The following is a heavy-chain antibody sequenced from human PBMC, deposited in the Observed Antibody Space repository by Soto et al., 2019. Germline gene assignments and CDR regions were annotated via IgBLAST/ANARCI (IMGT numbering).Heavy chain of an antibody. CDR1: GGSISRYY. V-gene: IGHV4-59*01. CDR2: IYYSGST. Sequence: PSENLFLTCTVSGGSISRYYWSWSRQPPGKGLEWIGYIYYSGSTNYNPSLKSRVTISVDTSKNQFSLKLSSVTAADTAVYYCARSIDPWGQGTLVTVS. J-gene: IGHJ5*02. CDR3: ARSIDP.